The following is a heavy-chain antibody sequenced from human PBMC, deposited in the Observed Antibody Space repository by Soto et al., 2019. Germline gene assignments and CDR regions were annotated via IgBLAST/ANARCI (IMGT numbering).Heavy chain of an antibody. CDR3: AKDMNIVATDAFDI. CDR1: GFTFDDYA. Sequence: SLSLSCAASGFTFDDYAIHWVRQAPGKGLEWVSGISWNSGSIGYADSVKGRFTISRDNAKNSLYLQMNSLRAEDTALYYCAKDMNIVATDAFDIWGQGTMVT. V-gene: IGHV3-9*01. J-gene: IGHJ3*02. D-gene: IGHD5-12*01. CDR2: ISWNSGSI.